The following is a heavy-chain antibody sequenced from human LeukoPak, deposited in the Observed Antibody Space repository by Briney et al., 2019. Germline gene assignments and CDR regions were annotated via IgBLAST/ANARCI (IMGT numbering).Heavy chain of an antibody. CDR1: GFTFSSYG. CDR2: IWYDGSNK. V-gene: IGHV3-33*01. CDR3: ARDSLEMATIDY. D-gene: IGHD5-24*01. Sequence: PGRSLRLSCAAPGFTFSSYGVHWVRQAPGKGLEWVAVIWYDGSNKYYADSVKGRFTISRDNSKNTLYLQMNSLRAEDTAVYYCARDSLEMATIDYWGQGTLVTVSS. J-gene: IGHJ4*02.